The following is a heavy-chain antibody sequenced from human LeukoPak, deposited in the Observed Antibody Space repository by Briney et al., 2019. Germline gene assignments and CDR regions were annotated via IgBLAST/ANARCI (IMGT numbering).Heavy chain of an antibody. CDR2: IIPIFGTA. V-gene: IGHV1-69*13. CDR3: ARDWHYYDSSGYDDAFDI. CDR1: GGTFSSYA. D-gene: IGHD3-22*01. J-gene: IGHJ3*02. Sequence: SVKVSCKASGGTFSSYAISWVRQAPGQGLEWMGGIIPIFGTANYAQKFQGRVTITADESTSTAYMELSSLRSEDTAVHYCARDWHYYDSSGYDDAFDIWGQGTMVTVSS.